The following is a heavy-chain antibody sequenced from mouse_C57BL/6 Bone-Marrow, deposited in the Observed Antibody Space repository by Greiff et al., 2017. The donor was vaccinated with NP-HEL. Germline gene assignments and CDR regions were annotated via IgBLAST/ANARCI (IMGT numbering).Heavy chain of an antibody. CDR2: IDPSDSYT. CDR3: ASQSSSYVYYAMDY. J-gene: IGHJ4*01. V-gene: IGHV1-50*01. CDR1: GYTFTSYW. D-gene: IGHD1-1*01. Sequence: VQLQQPGAELVKPGASVKLSCKASGYTFTSYWMQWVKQRPGQGLEWIGEIDPSDSYTNYNQKFKGKATLTVDTSSSTAYMQLSSLTSEDSAVYDCASQSSSYVYYAMDYWGQGTSVTVSS.